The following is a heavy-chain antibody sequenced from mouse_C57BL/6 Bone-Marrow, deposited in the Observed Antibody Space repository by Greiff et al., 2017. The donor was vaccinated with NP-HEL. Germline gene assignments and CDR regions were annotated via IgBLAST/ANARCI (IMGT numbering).Heavy chain of an antibody. V-gene: IGHV14-4*01. CDR3: TSLYGDY. Sequence: VQLKQSGAELVRPGASVKLSCTASGFNIKDDYMHWVKQRPEQGLEWIGWIDPENGDTAYASKFQGKATITADTSSNTAYLQLSSLTSEDTAVYYCTSLYGDYWGQGTTLTVSS. CDR1: GFNIKDDY. D-gene: IGHD1-1*01. J-gene: IGHJ2*01. CDR2: IDPENGDT.